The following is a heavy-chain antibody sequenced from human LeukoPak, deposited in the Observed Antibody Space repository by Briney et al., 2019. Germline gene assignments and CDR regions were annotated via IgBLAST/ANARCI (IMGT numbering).Heavy chain of an antibody. D-gene: IGHD3-10*01. CDR2: ISGSGGST. CDR3: ASFTLVRGAKGGDY. CDR1: GFTFSSYA. Sequence: GGSLRLSCAASGFTFSSYAMSWVRQAPGKGLEWVSAISGSGGSTYYADSVKGRFTISRDNSKNTLYLQMNSLRAEDTAVYYCASFTLVRGAKGGDYWGQGTLVTVS. V-gene: IGHV3-23*01. J-gene: IGHJ4*02.